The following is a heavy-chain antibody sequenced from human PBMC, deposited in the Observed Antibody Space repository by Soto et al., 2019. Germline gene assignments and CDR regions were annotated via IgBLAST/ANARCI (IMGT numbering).Heavy chain of an antibody. CDR3: ARIFDFGGRAITCMYV. J-gene: IGHJ6*02. V-gene: IGHV1-2*04. CDR1: GYSYTGHY. CDR2: ISPNSGGT. Sequence: ASAKVSCKASGYSYTGHYMHLVRQAPGQRLEWMGWISPNSGGTKYAQKFQDCLPLTRDTSISTAYMELSRLRSDDTAGYYCARIFDFGGRAITCMYVCAQGTAVPVS. D-gene: IGHD3-3*01.